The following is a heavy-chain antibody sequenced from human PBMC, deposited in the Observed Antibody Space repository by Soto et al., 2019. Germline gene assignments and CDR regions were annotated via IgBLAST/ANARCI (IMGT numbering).Heavy chain of an antibody. CDR2: IIPIFGTA. D-gene: IGHD3-22*01. Sequence: QVQLVQSGAEVQKPGSSVKVSCKASGGTFSSYAISWVRQAPGQGLEWMGGIIPIFGTANYAQKFQGRVTITADESTSTAYMELSSLRSEDTAVYYCARIKSPEYYYDSSGYYDGWFDPWGQGTLVTVSS. J-gene: IGHJ5*02. CDR3: ARIKSPEYYYDSSGYYDGWFDP. V-gene: IGHV1-69*01. CDR1: GGTFSSYA.